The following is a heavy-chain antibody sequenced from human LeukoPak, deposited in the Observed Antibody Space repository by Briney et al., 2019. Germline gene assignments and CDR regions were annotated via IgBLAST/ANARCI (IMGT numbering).Heavy chain of an antibody. D-gene: IGHD6-19*01. J-gene: IGHJ4*02. CDR1: GYTFTKYA. CDR3: AREAYSSGWLGGY. Sequence: ASVKVSCKASGYTFTKYAMNWVRQAPGQGLEWMGWINTKTGNPTYAQGFTGRFVFSLDTSVTTAYLQISNLKDEDTAVYYCAREAYSSGWLGGYWGQGTLVTVSS. CDR2: INTKTGNP. V-gene: IGHV7-4-1*02.